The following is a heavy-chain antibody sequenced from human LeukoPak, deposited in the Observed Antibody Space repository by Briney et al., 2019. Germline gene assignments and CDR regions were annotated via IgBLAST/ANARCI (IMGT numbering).Heavy chain of an antibody. CDR1: GGSISSYY. D-gene: IGHD5-18*01. Sequence: SETLSLTCTVSGGSISSYYWSWIRQPAGKGLEWIGRIYTSGSTNYNPSLKSRVTISVDKSKNQFSQKLSSVTAADTAVYYCARSYTAMVPFDYWGQGTLVTVSS. J-gene: IGHJ4*02. CDR3: ARSYTAMVPFDY. V-gene: IGHV4-4*07. CDR2: IYTSGST.